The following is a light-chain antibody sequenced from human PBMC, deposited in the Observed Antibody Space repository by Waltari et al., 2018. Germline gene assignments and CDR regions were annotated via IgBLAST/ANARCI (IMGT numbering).Light chain of an antibody. J-gene: IGKJ5*01. Sequence: DIQMTQSPSSLSASVGDRVTISCRASQNIITYLHWYQQKPGKAPNLLIYGASSLHSGVTSRFSGSGSGTDFTLTISGLQPEDLATYYCQHSHSIPITFGKGTRLESK. CDR2: GAS. CDR3: QHSHSIPIT. CDR1: QNIITY. V-gene: IGKV1-39*01.